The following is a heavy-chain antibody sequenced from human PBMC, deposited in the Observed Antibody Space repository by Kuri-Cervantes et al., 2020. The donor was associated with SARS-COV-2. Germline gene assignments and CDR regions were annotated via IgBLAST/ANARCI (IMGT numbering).Heavy chain of an antibody. CDR1: GYTFTGYY. V-gene: IGHV1-2*02. CDR3: ARGVSGFYYFYYMDV. Sequence: ASVKVSCKASGYTFTGYYMHWVRQAPGQGLEWMGWINPNSGGTNYAQKFQGRVTMTRDTSISTAYMELSRLRSDDTAVYYCARGVSGFYYFYYMDVWGIGTTVTVSS. CDR2: INPNSGGT. J-gene: IGHJ6*03. D-gene: IGHD3-22*01.